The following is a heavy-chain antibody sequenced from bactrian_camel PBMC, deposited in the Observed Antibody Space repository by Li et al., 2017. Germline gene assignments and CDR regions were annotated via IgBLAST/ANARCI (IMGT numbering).Heavy chain of an antibody. V-gene: IGHV3S1*01. CDR3: AAPYGSTWWRGGFGY. D-gene: IGHD6*01. CDR2: GYTGDAYT. J-gene: IGHJ6*01. Sequence: HVQLVESGGGSVQAGESLRLSCTVNAATYRSNCMGWFRQAPGKEREGVAAQAIGYTGDAYTNYLNSVKGRFAISQDNAKNTLYLQMNSLKPEDTAMYYCAAPYGSTWWRGGFGYWGQGTQVTVSS. CDR1: AATYRSNC.